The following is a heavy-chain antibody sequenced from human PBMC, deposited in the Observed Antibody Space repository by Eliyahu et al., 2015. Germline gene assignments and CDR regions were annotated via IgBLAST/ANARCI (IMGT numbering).Heavy chain of an antibody. CDR3: ARDLKMPQGTFDY. CDR2: ISTTSTYT. D-gene: IGHD2-2*01. J-gene: IGHJ4*02. V-gene: IGHV3-11*06. Sequence: QVQLVESGGGLVNPGGSLRLSCAASGFTFSDDYMSWIRQAPGKGLEWISYISTTSTYTNYADSVKGRFTISRDNAKKSLYLQMNSLRAEDTAVYHCARDLKMPQGTFDYWGQGTLVTVSS. CDR1: GFTFSDDY.